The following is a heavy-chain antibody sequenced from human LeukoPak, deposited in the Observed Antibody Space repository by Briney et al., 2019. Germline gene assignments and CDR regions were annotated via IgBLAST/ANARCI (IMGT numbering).Heavy chain of an antibody. CDR2: IKEDGSAK. D-gene: IGHD2/OR15-2a*01. CDR3: VRGFRSDY. Sequence: GGSLRLSCAASGFTFSTSYMTWVRQAPGKGLEWVANIKEDGSAKYYVDSVKGRFTISRDNAKNSLYLQMNSLRADDMAVYYCVRGFRSDYWGQGTLVSVSS. J-gene: IGHJ4*02. CDR1: GFTFSTSY. V-gene: IGHV3-7*04.